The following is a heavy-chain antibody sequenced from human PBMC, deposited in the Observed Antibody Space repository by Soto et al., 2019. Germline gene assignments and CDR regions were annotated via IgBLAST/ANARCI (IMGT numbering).Heavy chain of an antibody. D-gene: IGHD6-13*01. J-gene: IGHJ4*02. CDR2: INHSGST. CDR3: ARIHPAAWKSIKSAEVDY. Sequence: QVQLQQWGAGLLKPSETLSLTCAVYGGSYSGYYWSWIRQPPGKGLEWIGEINHSGSTNYNPSLKSRVTISVDTSKNQFSLKLSSVTAADTAVYYCARIHPAAWKSIKSAEVDYWGQGTLVTVSS. V-gene: IGHV4-34*01. CDR1: GGSYSGYY.